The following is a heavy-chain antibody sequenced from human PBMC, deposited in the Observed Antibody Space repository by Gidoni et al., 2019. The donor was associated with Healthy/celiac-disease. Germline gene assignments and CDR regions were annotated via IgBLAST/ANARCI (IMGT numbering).Heavy chain of an antibody. CDR2: INPNSGGT. J-gene: IGHJ4*02. CDR1: GYTFTGYY. V-gene: IGHV1-2*02. Sequence: QVQLVQSGAEVKQPGASVTVSCKASGYTFTGYYMHWVRQAPGQGLEWMGWINPNSGGTNYAQKFQGRVTMTRDTSISTAYMELSRLRSDDTAVYYCARDDCSSTSCYPFDYWGQGTLVTVSS. D-gene: IGHD2-2*01. CDR3: ARDDCSSTSCYPFDY.